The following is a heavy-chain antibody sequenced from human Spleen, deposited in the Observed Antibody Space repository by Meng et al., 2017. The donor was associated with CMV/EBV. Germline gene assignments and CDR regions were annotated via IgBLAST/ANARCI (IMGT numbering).Heavy chain of an antibody. J-gene: IGHJ4*02. D-gene: IGHD2-2*01. CDR2: ISVSDDDT. CDR3: AKYQLPSGRISGGPFDY. CDR1: GLTFSAYA. V-gene: IGHV3-23*01. Sequence: GGSLRLSCAASGLTFSAYAMSWVRHVPGKGLEWVSGISVSDDDTYYADSVKGRFTMSRDKSKNTVYLQMNSLRAEDTAVYYCAKYQLPSGRISGGPFDYWGQGTLVTVSS.